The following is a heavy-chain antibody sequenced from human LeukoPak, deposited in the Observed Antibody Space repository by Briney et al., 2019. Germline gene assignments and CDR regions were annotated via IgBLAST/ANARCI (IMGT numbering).Heavy chain of an antibody. CDR2: IYYSGST. D-gene: IGHD6-13*01. Sequence: PSETLSLTCTVSGGSISSGGSYWGWIRQPPGKGLEWIGSIYYSGSTYYNPSLKSRVAISVDTSKNQFSLKLSSVTAADTVVYYCARVDQVAAGPSHFDYWGQGTLVTVSS. V-gene: IGHV4-39*07. J-gene: IGHJ4*02. CDR3: ARVDQVAAGPSHFDY. CDR1: GGSISSGGSY.